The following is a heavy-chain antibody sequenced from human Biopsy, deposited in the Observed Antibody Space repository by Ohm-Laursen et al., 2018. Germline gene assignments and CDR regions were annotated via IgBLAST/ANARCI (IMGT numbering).Heavy chain of an antibody. V-gene: IGHV4-59*01. CDR1: GGSISSDY. Sequence: GTLSLTCTVSGGSISSDYWSWIRQSPGQGLEWIGYISNRGSTNYNPSLRGRVTISVDTSKNQFSLKLSSVTAADTAVFFCARLYRLDDYWNDDPPDAFDVWGQGTMVTVSS. J-gene: IGHJ3*01. CDR3: ARLYRLDDYWNDDPPDAFDV. CDR2: ISNRGST. D-gene: IGHD3-3*01.